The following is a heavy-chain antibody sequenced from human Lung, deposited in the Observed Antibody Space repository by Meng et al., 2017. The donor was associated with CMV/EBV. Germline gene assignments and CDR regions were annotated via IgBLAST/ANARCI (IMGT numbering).Heavy chain of an antibody. CDR1: GGSLSGHS. D-gene: IGHD2-2*01. V-gene: IGHV4-34*01. CDR2: IYQRGSP. J-gene: IGHJ6*01. CDR3: ARGLGYCNSATCYSYFYYAMDV. Sequence: SETLSLXXAVYGGSLSGHSWSWIRQPPGQGLEWIGDIYQRGSPNYNSSLKSRVTISLDTSRNQFSLNLKSLTAADGAVYFCARGLGYCNSATCYSYFYYAMDVWGQGNXVNGSS.